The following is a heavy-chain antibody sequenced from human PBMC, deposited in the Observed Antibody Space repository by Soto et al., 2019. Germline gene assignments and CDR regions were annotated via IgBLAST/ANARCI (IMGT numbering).Heavy chain of an antibody. V-gene: IGHV1-69*13. J-gene: IGHJ6*02. D-gene: IGHD3-10*01. CDR1: GGTFSSYA. CDR3: ASGGVTPYYYYGMGV. CDR2: IIPIFGTA. Sequence: SVKVSCKASGGTFSSYAISWVRQAPGQGLEWMGGIIPIFGTANYAQKFQGRVTITADESTSTAYMELSSLRSEDTAVYYCASGGVTPYYYYGMGVWGQGTTVTVSS.